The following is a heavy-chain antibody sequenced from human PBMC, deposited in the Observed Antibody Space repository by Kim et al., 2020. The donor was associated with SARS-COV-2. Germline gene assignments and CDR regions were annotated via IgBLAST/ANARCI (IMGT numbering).Heavy chain of an antibody. Sequence: GGSLRLSCAASGFTFSSYAMHWVRQAPGKGLEWVAVISYDGSNKYYADSVKGRFTISRDNSKNTLYLQMNSLRAEDTAVYYCARDVSVENWFDPWGQGTLVTGFS. CDR3: ARDVSVENWFDP. CDR1: GFTFSSYA. D-gene: IGHD1-1*01. J-gene: IGHJ5*02. CDR2: ISYDGSNK. V-gene: IGHV3-30-3*01.